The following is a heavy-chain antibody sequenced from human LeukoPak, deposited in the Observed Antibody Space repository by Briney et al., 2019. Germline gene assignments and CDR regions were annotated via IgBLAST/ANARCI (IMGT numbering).Heavy chain of an antibody. V-gene: IGHV3-21*01. D-gene: IGHD1-26*01. CDR1: GFTFSTYS. CDR2: ISSSSSYI. CDR3: ARAYSERYGLGYYYMDV. J-gene: IGHJ6*03. Sequence: GGSLRLSCAASGFTFSTYSMNWVCQAPGKGLEWVSSISSSSSYIYYADSVKGRFTISRDNAKKSVYLQMNSLRAEDTAVYYCARAYSERYGLGYYYMDVWGKGTTVTISS.